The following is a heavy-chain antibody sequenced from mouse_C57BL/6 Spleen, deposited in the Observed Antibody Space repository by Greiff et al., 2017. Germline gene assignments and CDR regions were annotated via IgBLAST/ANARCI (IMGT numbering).Heavy chain of an antibody. J-gene: IGHJ2*01. CDR2: INPNNGGT. CDR1: GYTFTDYY. Sequence: VKLQQSGPELVKPGASVKISCKASGYTFTDYYMNWVKQSHGKSLEWIGDINPNNGGTSYNQKFKGKATLTVDKSASTAYMELRSLTSEDSAVYYCARDGYYTDYCCQGTTLTVSS. D-gene: IGHD2-12*01. CDR3: ARDGYYTDY. V-gene: IGHV1-26*01.